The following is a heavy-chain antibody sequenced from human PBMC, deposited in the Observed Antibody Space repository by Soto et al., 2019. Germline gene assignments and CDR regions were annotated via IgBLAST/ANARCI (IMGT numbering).Heavy chain of an antibody. D-gene: IGHD6-13*01. V-gene: IGHV3-15*07. CDR1: GFSFSNAW. CDR3: VTENTIIADAGWCL. J-gene: IGHJ1*01. Sequence: EVQLVESGGGLVQPGGSLRLSCAASGFSFSNAWMNWVRQAPGKGMEWVGRIKSNIDGGTTDYAAPVKGRFTSSRDDSKNTLQLHMSSLTTEDPAVYYCVTENTIIADAGWCLWGQGTLVTVSS. CDR2: IKSNIDGGTT.